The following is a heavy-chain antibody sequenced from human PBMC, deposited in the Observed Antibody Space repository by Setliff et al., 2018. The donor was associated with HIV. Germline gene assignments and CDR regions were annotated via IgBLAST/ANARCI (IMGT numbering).Heavy chain of an antibody. CDR1: GDTFTNYD. CDR2: MNPNSGVS. V-gene: IGHV1-8*01. Sequence: GASVKVSCKPSGDTFTNYDIHWMRRATGQGLEWMGWMNPNSGVSGYALKFHDRVTMTRDTSITTLYMELSSLTSEDTAVYYCARGKGVGGVIITGGLDVWGQGTTVTVS. CDR3: ARGKGVGGVIITGGLDV. D-gene: IGHD3-10*01. J-gene: IGHJ6*02.